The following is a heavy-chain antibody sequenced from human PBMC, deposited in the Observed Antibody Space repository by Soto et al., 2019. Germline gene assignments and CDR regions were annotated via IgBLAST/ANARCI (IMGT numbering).Heavy chain of an antibody. Sequence: QVQLVQSGAEVKKPGSSVKVSCKASGGTFSSYAISWVRQAPGLGLEWMGGIIPIFGTANYAQKFQGRVTITADESTSTAYMELSSLRSEDTAVYYCARAGIVATINWFDPWGQGTLVTVSS. CDR2: IIPIFGTA. V-gene: IGHV1-69*01. CDR3: ARAGIVATINWFDP. D-gene: IGHD5-12*01. J-gene: IGHJ5*02. CDR1: GGTFSSYA.